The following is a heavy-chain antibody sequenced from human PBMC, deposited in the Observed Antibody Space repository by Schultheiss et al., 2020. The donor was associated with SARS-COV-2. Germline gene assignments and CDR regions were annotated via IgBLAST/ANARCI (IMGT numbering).Heavy chain of an antibody. J-gene: IGHJ6*02. D-gene: IGHD6-13*01. CDR1: GFTFSSYA. V-gene: IGHV3-21*01. Sequence: GGSLRLSCAASGFTFSSYAMSWVRQAPGKGLEWVSSISSSSSYIYYADSVKGRFTISRDNAKNSLYLQMNSLRAEDTAVYYCARGRGAGSSFLMDVWGQGTTVTVSS. CDR3: ARGRGAGSSFLMDV. CDR2: ISSSSSYI.